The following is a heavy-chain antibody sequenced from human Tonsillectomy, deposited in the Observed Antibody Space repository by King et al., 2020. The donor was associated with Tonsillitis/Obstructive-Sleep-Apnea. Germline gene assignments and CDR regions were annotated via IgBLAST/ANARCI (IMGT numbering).Heavy chain of an antibody. CDR2: IWYDGSNK. J-gene: IGHJ6*02. CDR1: GFTFSSYG. Sequence: VQLVESGGGVVQPGRSLRLSCAASGFTFSSYGMHWVRQAPGKGLEWVAVIWYDGSNKYYADSVKGRFTISRDNSKNTLYLQMNSLRAEDTAVYYCARGGRPYDFWSGYYYYYYGMDVWGQGTTVTVSS. V-gene: IGHV3-33*01. CDR3: ARGGRPYDFWSGYYYYYYGMDV. D-gene: IGHD3-3*01.